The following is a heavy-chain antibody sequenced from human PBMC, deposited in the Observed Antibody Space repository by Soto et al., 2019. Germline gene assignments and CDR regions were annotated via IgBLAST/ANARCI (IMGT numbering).Heavy chain of an antibody. V-gene: IGHV1-18*01. D-gene: IGHD3-3*01. J-gene: IGHJ6*02. CDR2: ISPYNGHR. Sequence: QVQLVQSGAEVKKPGATVKVSCRTSGYTFTSYGISWVRQAPGQGLEWMGWISPYNGHRNYAQKLQGRVTMTTYTSTRTGYMELRSLRSDDTAVYFCARSGFLEWLADYSYYHMDVWGQGTTVTVSS. CDR1: GYTFTSYG. CDR3: ARSGFLEWLADYSYYHMDV.